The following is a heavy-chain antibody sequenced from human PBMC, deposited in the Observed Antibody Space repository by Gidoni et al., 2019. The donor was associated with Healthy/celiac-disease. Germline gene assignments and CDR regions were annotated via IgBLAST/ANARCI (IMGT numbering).Heavy chain of an antibody. D-gene: IGHD1-26*01. CDR3: AREVGGSYYLSY. Sequence: EVQLVESGGGLVKPGGSLRLSCAASGFTFSSYSMNWVRQAPGKGLEWVSSISSSSSYIYYADSVKGRFTISRDNAKNSLYLQMNSLRAEDTAVYYCAREVGGSYYLSYWGQGTLVTVSS. J-gene: IGHJ4*02. CDR2: ISSSSSYI. V-gene: IGHV3-21*01. CDR1: GFTFSSYS.